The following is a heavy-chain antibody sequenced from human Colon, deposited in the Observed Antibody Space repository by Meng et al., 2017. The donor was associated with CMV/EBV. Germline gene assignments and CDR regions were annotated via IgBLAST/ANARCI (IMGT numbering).Heavy chain of an antibody. J-gene: IGHJ4*02. CDR3: ARDRRYCSSTSCSTYYFDY. D-gene: IGHD2-2*01. Sequence: GESLKISCAASGFTFSSYTMNWVRQAPGKGLEWVSSISSSSSYMYYADSLKGRFTISRDNAKNSLYLQMNSLRAEDTAVYYCARDRRYCSSTSCSTYYFDYWGQGTLVTVSS. V-gene: IGHV3-21*01. CDR1: GFTFSSYT. CDR2: ISSSSSYM.